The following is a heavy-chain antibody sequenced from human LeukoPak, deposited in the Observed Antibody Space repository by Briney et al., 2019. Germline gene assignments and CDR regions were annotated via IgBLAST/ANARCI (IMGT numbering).Heavy chain of an antibody. CDR1: GFTVSNKY. V-gene: IGHV3-53*01. D-gene: IGHD2-2*01. CDR2: IYSDGRT. Sequence: GGSLRLSCAASGFTVSNKYMTWVRQAPGKGLEWVSLIYSDGRTYYADSVKGRCTISRDGSKNTLYLQMNSLKTEDTALYYCTRHHCTSTSCSRDYWGQGTLVTVSS. CDR3: TRHHCTSTSCSRDY. J-gene: IGHJ4*02.